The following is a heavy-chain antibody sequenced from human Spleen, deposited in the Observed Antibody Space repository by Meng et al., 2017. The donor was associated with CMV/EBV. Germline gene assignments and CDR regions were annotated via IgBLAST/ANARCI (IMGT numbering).Heavy chain of an antibody. J-gene: IGHJ4*02. CDR3: ARDLMPATTMGY. Sequence: GGSLRLSCAASGFTFSSYEMNWVRQAPGKGLEWVSYISGGGTIYYADSVKGRFTISKDNAKNSLFLQMNSLRVEDTAVYWCARDLMPATTMGYWGQGTLVTVSS. V-gene: IGHV3-48*03. CDR2: ISGGGTI. D-gene: IGHD1-26*01. CDR1: GFTFSSYE.